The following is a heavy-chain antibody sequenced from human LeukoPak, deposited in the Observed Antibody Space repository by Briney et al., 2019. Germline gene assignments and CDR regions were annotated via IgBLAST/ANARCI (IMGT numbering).Heavy chain of an antibody. J-gene: IGHJ2*01. V-gene: IGHV4-61*02. CDR3: ARGGRGVQYYYDSTGHFDL. D-gene: IGHD3-22*01. Sequence: SQTLSLTCTGSGGSISSGSYYWRWIRQPAGKGLEWIGRIYTSGSTNYNPSLKSRVTISVDTSKNQFSLKLSSVTAADTAVYYCARGGRGVQYYYDSTGHFDLWGRGTLVTVSS. CDR1: GGSISSGSYY. CDR2: IYTSGST.